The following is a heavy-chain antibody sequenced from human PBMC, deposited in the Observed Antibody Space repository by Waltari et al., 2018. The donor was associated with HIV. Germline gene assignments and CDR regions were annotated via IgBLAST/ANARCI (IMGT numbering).Heavy chain of an antibody. CDR2: ISGSGTST. CDR1: GLTFSDYY. D-gene: IGHD6-19*01. V-gene: IGHV3-11*01. CDR3: ASKSTGWYAD. J-gene: IGHJ4*02. Sequence: QVQLVESGGGLVKPGGSLRLSCAASGLTFSDYYMSWIRQAPGNGLEWVSYISGSGTSTYYIESVKGRFTISRDNARDSVYLQMSNLRPEDTAVYYCASKSTGWYADWGQGTLVTVSS.